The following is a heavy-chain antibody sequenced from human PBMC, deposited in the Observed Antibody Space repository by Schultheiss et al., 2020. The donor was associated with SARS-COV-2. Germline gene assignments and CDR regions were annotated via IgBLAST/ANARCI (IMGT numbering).Heavy chain of an antibody. J-gene: IGHJ6*02. V-gene: IGHV3-33*01. Sequence: GESLKISCAASGFTFSSYGMHWVRQAPGKGLEWVAVIWYDGSNKYYADSVKGRFTISRDNAKNSLYLQMNSLRAEDTAVYYCARIGPLFGMDVWGQGTTVTVSS. CDR2: IWYDGSNK. CDR3: ARIGPLFGMDV. CDR1: GFTFSSYG.